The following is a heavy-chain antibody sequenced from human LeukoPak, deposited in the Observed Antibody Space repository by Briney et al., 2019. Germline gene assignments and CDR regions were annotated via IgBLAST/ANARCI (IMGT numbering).Heavy chain of an antibody. V-gene: IGHV3-23*01. CDR1: AFTFSTYT. Sequence: GGSLRLSCAASAFTFSTYTMSWVRQAPGKGLEWVSAISGSGGSTYYADSVKGRFTISRDNSKNTLYLQMNSLRAEDTAVYYCAKGGYSYGLGYFDYWGQGTLVTVSS. D-gene: IGHD5-18*01. CDR3: AKGGYSYGLGYFDY. J-gene: IGHJ4*02. CDR2: ISGSGGST.